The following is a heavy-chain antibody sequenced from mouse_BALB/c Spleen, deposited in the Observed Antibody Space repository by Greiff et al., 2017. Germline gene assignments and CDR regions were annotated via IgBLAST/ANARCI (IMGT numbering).Heavy chain of an antibody. J-gene: IGHJ2*01. CDR2: IDPSDSET. CDR3: ARSTPFDY. Sequence: VQLQQSGPQLVRPGASVKISCKASGYSFTSYWMHWVKQRPGQGLEWIGMIDPSDSETRLNQKFKDKATLTVDKSSSTAYMQLSSPTSEDSAVYYCARSTPFDYWGQGTTLTVSS. V-gene: IGHV1S127*01. CDR1: GYSFTSYW.